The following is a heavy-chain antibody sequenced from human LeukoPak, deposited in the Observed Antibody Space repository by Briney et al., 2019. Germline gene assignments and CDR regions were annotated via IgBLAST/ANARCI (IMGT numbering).Heavy chain of an antibody. D-gene: IGHD3-10*01. V-gene: IGHV3-30*02. Sequence: GGSLRLSCAASGFTFSSYGMHWVRQAPGKGLEWVAFIRYDGSNKYYADSVKGRFTISRDNSKNTLYLQMNSLRAEDTAVYYCAIYHSATFRPRSYYSANWGQGALVTVSS. J-gene: IGHJ4*02. CDR1: GFTFSSYG. CDR3: AIYHSATFRPRSYYSAN. CDR2: IRYDGSNK.